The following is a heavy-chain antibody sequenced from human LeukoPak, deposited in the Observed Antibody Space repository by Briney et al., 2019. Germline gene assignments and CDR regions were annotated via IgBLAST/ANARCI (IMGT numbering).Heavy chain of an antibody. D-gene: IGHD6-13*01. CDR2: IYFSGST. Sequence: SETLSLTCTVSGGSISSYYWSWIRQPPGKGLEWIGYIYFSGSTSYNPSLKSRVTISLDTSKNQFSLKLSSVTAADTAVYYCARAAGPLAAPDFWGQGTPVTVSS. V-gene: IGHV4-59*01. CDR3: ARAAGPLAAPDF. J-gene: IGHJ4*02. CDR1: GGSISSYY.